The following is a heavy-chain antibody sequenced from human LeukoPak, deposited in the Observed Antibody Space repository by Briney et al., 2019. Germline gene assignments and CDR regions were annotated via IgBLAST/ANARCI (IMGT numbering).Heavy chain of an antibody. Sequence: PGGSLRLSCAASGFTFSSYSMNWVRQASGKGLEWVSYISSSSSTIYYADSVKGRFTISRDNSKNSLYLQMNSLRTEDTALYYCAKAHAQDRGADAFDIWGQGTMVTVSS. CDR3: AKAHAQDRGADAFDI. CDR2: ISSSSSTI. CDR1: GFTFSSYS. D-gene: IGHD3-22*01. J-gene: IGHJ3*02. V-gene: IGHV3-48*04.